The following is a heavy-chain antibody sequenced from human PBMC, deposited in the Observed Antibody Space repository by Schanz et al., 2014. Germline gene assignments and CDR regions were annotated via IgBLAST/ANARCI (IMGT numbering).Heavy chain of an antibody. CDR1: GFTFSDSF. D-gene: IGHD2-2*01. Sequence: QVLLVESGGCLVKPGGSLRLSCSASGFTFSDSFMSWIRQTPGKGLEWLSYISSSGNIIHYADSVKGRFTISRDNAKISLYLQMTGLRAEDTAVYYCAAHETLSTTACYPSWGQGTLVAVSS. CDR2: ISSSGNII. J-gene: IGHJ4*02. CDR3: AAHETLSTTACYPS. V-gene: IGHV3-11*01.